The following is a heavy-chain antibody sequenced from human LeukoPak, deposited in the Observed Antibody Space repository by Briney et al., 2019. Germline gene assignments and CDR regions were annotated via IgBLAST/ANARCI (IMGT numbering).Heavy chain of an antibody. Sequence: PGGSLRLSCAASGFTFSSYAMSWVRQAPGKGLEWVSAISGSGGSTYYADSVKGRFTISRDSSKNTLYLQMNSLRAEDTAVYYCATDGSGSYLGGDYWGQGTLVTVSS. D-gene: IGHD3-10*01. J-gene: IGHJ4*02. CDR3: ATDGSGSYLGGDY. CDR1: GFTFSSYA. V-gene: IGHV3-23*01. CDR2: ISGSGGST.